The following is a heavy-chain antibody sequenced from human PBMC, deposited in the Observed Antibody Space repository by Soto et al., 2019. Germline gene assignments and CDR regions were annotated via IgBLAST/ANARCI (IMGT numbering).Heavy chain of an antibody. V-gene: IGHV1-69*13. J-gene: IGHJ4*02. CDR1: GGTFSSYS. Sequence: ASVKVSCKASGGTFSSYSISWVRQAPGQGLEWMGGIIPIFGTANYAQKFQGRVTITADESTSTAYMELSSLRSEDAAVYYCARSSGSYRWYFDYWGQGTRVTVPQ. D-gene: IGHD1-26*01. CDR3: ARSSGSYRWYFDY. CDR2: IIPIFGTA.